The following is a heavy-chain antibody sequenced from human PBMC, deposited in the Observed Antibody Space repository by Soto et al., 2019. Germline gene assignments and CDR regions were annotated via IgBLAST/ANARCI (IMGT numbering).Heavy chain of an antibody. Sequence: PSETLSLTCTVSGVPIRSYFWSWIRQPPGKGLDWIGSTYYTADTKYSPSLESRATISLDTSQKQVSLELTSVTAADTAVYYCARVVIRMAIQSIDSWGPGSLVTVSS. V-gene: IGHV4-59*12. CDR3: ARVVIRMAIQSIDS. D-gene: IGHD2-15*01. CDR2: TYYTADT. CDR1: GVPIRSYF. J-gene: IGHJ4*02.